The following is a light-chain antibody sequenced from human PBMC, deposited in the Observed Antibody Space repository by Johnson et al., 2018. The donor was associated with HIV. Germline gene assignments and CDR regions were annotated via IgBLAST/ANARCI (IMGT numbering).Light chain of an antibody. CDR2: ENN. Sequence: QLVLTQPPSVSAAPGQKVTISCSGSSSNIGNNYVSWYQQLPGTAPKLLIYENNKRPSGIPDRFSGSKSGTSATLGITGLQTGDEADYYCGTWDSSLTANYGFGTGTKVTVL. CDR3: GTWDSSLTANYG. J-gene: IGLJ1*01. CDR1: SSNIGNNY. V-gene: IGLV1-51*02.